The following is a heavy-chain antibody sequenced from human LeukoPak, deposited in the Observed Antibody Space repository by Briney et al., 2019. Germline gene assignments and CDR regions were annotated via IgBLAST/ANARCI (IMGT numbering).Heavy chain of an antibody. CDR2: IDWNGGST. V-gene: IGHV3-20*04. CDR1: GFTFDDYG. CDR3: AKTGYCSGGNCLYFDS. Sequence: GGSLRLSCAASGFTFDDYGMSWVRQAPGKGLEWVSGIDWNGGSTGYADSVKGRFTISRDNAKNSLYLQMNSLRAEDTALYYCAKTGYCSGGNCLYFDSWGQGTLVTVSS. J-gene: IGHJ4*02. D-gene: IGHD2-15*01.